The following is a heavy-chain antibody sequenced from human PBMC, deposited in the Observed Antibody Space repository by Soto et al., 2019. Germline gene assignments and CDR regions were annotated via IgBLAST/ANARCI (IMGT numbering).Heavy chain of an antibody. CDR3: ARDRGYTSGFDF. CDR1: GFAFSSYT. J-gene: IGHJ4*02. Sequence: GGSLRLSCAASGFAFSSYTMNWVRQAPGKGLEWVSFISSSSSTIYYADSVKGRFTISRDNAKNSLYLQMNSLRDEDTAVYYCARDRGYTSGFDFWGQGALVPVSP. CDR2: ISSSSSTI. D-gene: IGHD5-18*01. V-gene: IGHV3-48*02.